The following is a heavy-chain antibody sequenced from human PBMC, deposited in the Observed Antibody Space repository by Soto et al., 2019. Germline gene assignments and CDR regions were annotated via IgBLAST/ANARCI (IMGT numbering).Heavy chain of an antibody. CDR1: GFTFSSHW. J-gene: IGHJ3*01. CDR2: IKSDGSRK. Sequence: PGESLKISCAASGFTFSSHWMHWVRQAPGKGLVWVSGIKSDGSRKTYADSVKGRFTISRDNAKNTLYLQMDSLRAEDTALYFCANVFDFCGHXTMVTVSS. CDR3: ANVFDF. V-gene: IGHV3-74*01.